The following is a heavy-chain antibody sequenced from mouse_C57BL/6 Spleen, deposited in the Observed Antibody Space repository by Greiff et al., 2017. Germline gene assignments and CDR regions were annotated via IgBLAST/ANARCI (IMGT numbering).Heavy chain of an antibody. CDR3: ARSGLGVYFDY. D-gene: IGHD4-1*01. J-gene: IGHJ2*01. V-gene: IGHV1-82*01. Sequence: QVQLKQSGPELVKPGASVKISCKASGYAFSSSWMNWVKQRPGKGLEWIGRIYPGDGDTNYNGKFKGKATLTADKSSSTAYMQLSSLTSEDSAVYFCARSGLGVYFDYWGQGTTLTVSS. CDR2: IYPGDGDT. CDR1: GYAFSSSW.